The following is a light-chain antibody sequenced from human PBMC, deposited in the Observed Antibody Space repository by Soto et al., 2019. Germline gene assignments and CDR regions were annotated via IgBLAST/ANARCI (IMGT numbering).Light chain of an antibody. CDR2: EGS. J-gene: IGKJ1*01. CDR1: QNIKNW. CDR3: QQYNSFPWT. Sequence: DIPMTPSPSTLSASVVERVTITCRASQNIKNWLAWYQQRPGQAPKLLISEGSSLESGVPSTFSGTASGTEFTLTISSLQPDDFATYYCQQYNSFPWTFGQGTKVDIK. V-gene: IGKV1-5*01.